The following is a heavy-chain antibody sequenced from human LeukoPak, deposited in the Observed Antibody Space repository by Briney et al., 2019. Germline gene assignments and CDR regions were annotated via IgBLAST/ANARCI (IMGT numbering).Heavy chain of an antibody. CDR1: GGSISSGGYY. CDR2: IYYSGST. Sequence: SETLSLTCTVSGGSISSGGYYWSWIRQHPGKGLEWIGYIYYSGSTYYNPSLKSRVTISVDTSKNQFSLKLSSVTAADTAVYYCARGAGYPDAFDIWGQGTMVTVSS. J-gene: IGHJ3*02. D-gene: IGHD3-16*02. V-gene: IGHV4-31*03. CDR3: ARGAGYPDAFDI.